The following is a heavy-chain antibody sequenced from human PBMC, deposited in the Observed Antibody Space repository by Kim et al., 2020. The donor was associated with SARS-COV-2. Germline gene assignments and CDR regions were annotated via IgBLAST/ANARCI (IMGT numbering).Heavy chain of an antibody. V-gene: IGHV3-23*05. CDR1: GFTFSDYA. Sequence: GGSLRLSCAASGFTFSDYAMTWVRQVPGEGLDWVSSIDKNGRNIYYTDSAKGRFTISRANSNHTLYLQMNSLRAEDTAVYYCARKGRDTTSWYYFDYWGQRSLVTVSS. CDR2: IDKNGRNI. D-gene: IGHD2-2*01. J-gene: IGHJ4*02. CDR3: ARKGRDTTSWYYFDY.